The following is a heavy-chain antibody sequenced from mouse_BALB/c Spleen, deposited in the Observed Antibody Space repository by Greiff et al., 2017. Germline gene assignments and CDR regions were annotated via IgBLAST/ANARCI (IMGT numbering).Heavy chain of an antibody. CDR3: ARCCDGYYEMAMDY. D-gene: IGHD2-3*01. Sequence: EVQVVESGGGLVQPGGSRKLSCAASGFTFSDYGMPWVRQAPGKGPEWVAFISNLAYSIYYADTVTGRFTITRENAKNTLYLEMSSLRSEDTAMYCCARCCDGYYEMAMDYWGQGTSVTVSS. J-gene: IGHJ4*01. CDR2: ISNLAYSI. V-gene: IGHV5-15*02. CDR1: GFTFSDYG.